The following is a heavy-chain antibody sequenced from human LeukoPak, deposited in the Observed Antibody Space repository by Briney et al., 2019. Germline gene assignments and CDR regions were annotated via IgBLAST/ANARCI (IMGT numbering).Heavy chain of an antibody. V-gene: IGHV1-18*04. CDR1: GYTFTSYG. J-gene: IGHJ5*02. CDR3: ARGAYDSGTYNWFDP. Sequence: ASVKVSCKASGYTFTSYGISWVRRAPGQGLEWMGWISAYNGDTNYAQKLQGRVTMTTDTSTTTAYMELRSLRSDDTAVYYCARGAYDSGTYNWFDPWGQGTLVTVSS. CDR2: ISAYNGDT. D-gene: IGHD3-10*01.